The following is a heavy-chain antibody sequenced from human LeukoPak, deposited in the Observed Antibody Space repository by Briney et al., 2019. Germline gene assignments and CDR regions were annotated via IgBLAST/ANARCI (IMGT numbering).Heavy chain of an antibody. D-gene: IGHD6-19*01. V-gene: IGHV1-69*13. Sequence: SVKVSCKASGGTFSSYAISWVRQAPGQGLEWMGGIIPILGTANYAQKFQGRVTMTEDASTDTAYMELSSLRSEDTAVYYCATISSSGWYFDYWGQGTLVTVSS. CDR1: GGTFSSYA. J-gene: IGHJ4*02. CDR3: ATISSSGWYFDY. CDR2: IIPILGTA.